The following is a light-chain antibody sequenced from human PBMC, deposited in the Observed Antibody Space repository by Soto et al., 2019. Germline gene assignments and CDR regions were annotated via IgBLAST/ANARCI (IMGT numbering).Light chain of an antibody. V-gene: IGKV3-20*01. CDR2: GAS. CDR1: QSVSSSY. Sequence: EIVLTQSPGTLSLSPGERATLSCRASQSVSSSYLAWYQQKPGQAPRLLIYGASSRATGIPDRFSGSGSGTDFTLTIGRLEPEDFAVCYCQQYGSSPRTFGQGTKLEIK. CDR3: QQYGSSPRT. J-gene: IGKJ2*02.